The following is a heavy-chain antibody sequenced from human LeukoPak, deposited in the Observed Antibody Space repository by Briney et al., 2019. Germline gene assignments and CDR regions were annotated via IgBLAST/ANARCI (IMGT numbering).Heavy chain of an antibody. J-gene: IGHJ5*02. V-gene: IGHV4-38-2*02. CDR2: IYHSGST. Sequence: PSETLSLTCTVSGYSISSGYYWGWIRQPPGKGLEWIGSIYHSGSTYYNPSLKSRVTISVDTSKNQFSLKLSSVTAADTAVYYCAGSAYNYDFWSGHDNWFDPWGQGTLVTVSS. D-gene: IGHD3-3*01. CDR3: AGSAYNYDFWSGHDNWFDP. CDR1: GYSISSGYY.